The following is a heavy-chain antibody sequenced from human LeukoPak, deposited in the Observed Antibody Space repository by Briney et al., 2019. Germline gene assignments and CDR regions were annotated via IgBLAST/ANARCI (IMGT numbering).Heavy chain of an antibody. CDR1: GYTFTGYY. Sequence: ASVKVSRKASGYTFTGYYMHWVRQAPGQGLEWMGRINPNSGGTNYAQKFQGGVTMTRDTSISTAYMELSRLRSDDTAVYYCARVYKLENYFDYWGQGTLVTVSS. D-gene: IGHD3-10*01. V-gene: IGHV1-2*06. CDR3: ARVYKLENYFDY. J-gene: IGHJ4*02. CDR2: INPNSGGT.